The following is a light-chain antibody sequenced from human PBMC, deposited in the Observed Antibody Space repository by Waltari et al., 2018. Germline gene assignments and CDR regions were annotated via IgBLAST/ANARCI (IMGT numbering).Light chain of an antibody. CDR3: QVWDRSNEDAHPYGV. CDR1: HLDHKA. V-gene: IGLV3-21*02. CDR2: DDS. J-gene: IGLJ2*01. Sequence: SGVLTQPPSASAAPGPTANITCPGEHLDHKAVHWHQQRPGQAPVLVIYDDSDRPSGIPERFSGSNSGNTATLTISRVEAGDEADYFCQVWDRSNEDAHPYGVFGGGTKLTVL.